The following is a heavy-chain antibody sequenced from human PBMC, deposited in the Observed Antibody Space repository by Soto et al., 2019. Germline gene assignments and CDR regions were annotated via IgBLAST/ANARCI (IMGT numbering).Heavy chain of an antibody. CDR1: GGSVSSGSYY. D-gene: IGHD2-2*01. CDR3: ARVGISVVPAAIHFDY. Sequence: SETLSLTCTVSGGSVSSGSYYWSWIRQPPGKGLEWIGYIYYSGSTNYNPSLKSRVTISVDTSKNQFSLKLSSVTAADTAVYYCARVGISVVPAAIHFDYWGQGTLVTVSS. J-gene: IGHJ4*02. V-gene: IGHV4-61*01. CDR2: IYYSGST.